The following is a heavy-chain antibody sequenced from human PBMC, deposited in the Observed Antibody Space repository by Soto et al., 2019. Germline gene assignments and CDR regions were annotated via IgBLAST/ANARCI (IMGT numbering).Heavy chain of an antibody. CDR3: AKDNCISTSCYRLYNWFDP. V-gene: IGHV3-30*18. D-gene: IGHD2-2*01. CDR1: GFTFSSYG. J-gene: IGHJ5*02. CDR2: ISYGGSNK. Sequence: QVQLVESGGGAVQPGRSLRLSCAASGFTFSSYGMHWVRQAPGKGLEWVAVISYGGSNKYYADSVKGRSTISRDNSKNTLYLQMNNLRAEDTAVYYCAKDNCISTSCYRLYNWFDPWGQGTLVTVSS.